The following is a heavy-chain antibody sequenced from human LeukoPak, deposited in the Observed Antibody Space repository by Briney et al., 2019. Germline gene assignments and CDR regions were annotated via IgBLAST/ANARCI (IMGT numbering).Heavy chain of an antibody. CDR3: ARDSGTTGEVKFDP. J-gene: IGHJ5*02. CDR2: IYNTGII. CDR1: GGSITSYY. D-gene: IGHD3-10*01. V-gene: IGHV4-4*07. Sequence: PSETLSLTCTVSGGSITSYYWSWIRQPAGKGLEWIGRIYNTGIITYNPSLQSRVTISIDTSKNQFSLEVTSATAADTAVYYCARDSGTTGEVKFDPWGQGTLVTVSS.